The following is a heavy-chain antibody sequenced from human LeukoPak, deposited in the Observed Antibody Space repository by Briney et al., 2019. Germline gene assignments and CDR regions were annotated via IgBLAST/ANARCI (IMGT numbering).Heavy chain of an antibody. Sequence: GGSLRLSCAASGFTVSNNYMGWVRQAPAKGLEWVSVINTVGTTYYADSVRGRFTISRDNSKNTLYLQMNSLRVEDTAVYYCAGSLAYCGGDCRLGDYWGQGTLVTVSS. V-gene: IGHV3-66*01. CDR2: INTVGTT. CDR1: GFTVSNNY. J-gene: IGHJ4*02. CDR3: AGSLAYCGGDCRLGDY. D-gene: IGHD2-21*02.